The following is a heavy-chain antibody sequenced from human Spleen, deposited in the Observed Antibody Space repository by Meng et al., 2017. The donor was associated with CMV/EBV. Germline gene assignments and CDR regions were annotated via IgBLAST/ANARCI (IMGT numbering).Heavy chain of an antibody. D-gene: IGHD6-19*01. CDR2: ISYSGST. CDR1: GGSISSYY. Sequence: SETLSLTCTVSGGSISSYYWSWIRQPPGKGLEWIGYISYSGSTNYNPSLKSRVTLSVDTSKNQFSLKLSSVTAADTAVYYCARDVGTAVAANNWFDPWGQGTLVTVSS. J-gene: IGHJ5*02. V-gene: IGHV4-59*01. CDR3: ARDVGTAVAANNWFDP.